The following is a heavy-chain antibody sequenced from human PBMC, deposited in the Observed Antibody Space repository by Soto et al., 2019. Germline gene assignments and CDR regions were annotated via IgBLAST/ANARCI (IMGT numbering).Heavy chain of an antibody. CDR3: ARDLRNWWFDP. CDR2: IIPILGIA. V-gene: IGHV1-69*04. J-gene: IGHJ5*02. CDR1: GGTFSSYT. Sequence: SVKVSCKASGGTFSSYTISWVRQAPGQGLEWMGRIIPILGIANYAQKFQGRVMITADKSTSTAYMGLSSLRSEDTAVYYCARDLRNWWFDPWGQGTLVTVSS.